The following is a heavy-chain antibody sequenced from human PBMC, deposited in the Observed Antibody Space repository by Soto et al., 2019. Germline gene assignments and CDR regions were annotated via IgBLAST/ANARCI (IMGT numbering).Heavy chain of an antibody. CDR3: ARDHCSSTSCYTDLDY. D-gene: IGHD2-2*02. J-gene: IGHJ4*02. CDR1: GYTFTSYG. CDR2: ISAYNGNT. Sequence: GASVKVSCKASGYTFTSYGISWVRQAPGQGLEWMGWISAYNGNTNYAQKLQGRVTMTTDTSTSTAYMELRSLRSDDTAVYYCARDHCSSTSCYTDLDYWGQGTLVTVSS. V-gene: IGHV1-18*01.